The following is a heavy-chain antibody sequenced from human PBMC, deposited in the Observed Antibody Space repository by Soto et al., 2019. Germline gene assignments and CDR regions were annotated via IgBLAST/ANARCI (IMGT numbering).Heavy chain of an antibody. D-gene: IGHD3-9*01. CDR3: ARDRKYYDILTGYPYYYYYYMDV. J-gene: IGHJ6*03. Sequence: SETLSLTCAVYGGSFSGYYWSWIRQPPGKGLEWIGEINHSGSTNYNPSLKSRVTISVDTSKNQFSLKLSSVTAADTAVYYCARDRKYYDILTGYPYYYYYYMDVWGKGTTVTVSS. CDR1: GGSFSGYY. V-gene: IGHV4-34*01. CDR2: INHSGST.